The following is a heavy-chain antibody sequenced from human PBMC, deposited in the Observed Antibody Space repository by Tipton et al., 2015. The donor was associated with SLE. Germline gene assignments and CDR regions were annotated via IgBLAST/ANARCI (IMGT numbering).Heavy chain of an antibody. V-gene: IGHV4-39*07. Sequence: PGLVKPSETLSLTCHVAGGPIRNSPYYWAWIRQTRGKRLEWIGSVFDTGYTAYNPSLEGRVSLSVDTSNNEFSLKLSSVTAADTAVYYCARVLRGASSSSGWNDAFDFWGQGTMVTVSS. CDR3: ARVLRGASSSSGWNDAFDF. J-gene: IGHJ3*01. D-gene: IGHD6-19*01. CDR2: VFDTGYT. CDR1: GGPIRNSPYY.